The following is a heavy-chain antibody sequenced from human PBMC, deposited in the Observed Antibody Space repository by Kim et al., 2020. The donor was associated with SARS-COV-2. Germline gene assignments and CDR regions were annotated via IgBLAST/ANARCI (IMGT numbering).Heavy chain of an antibody. CDR1: GGSISSSSYY. CDR2: IYYSGST. D-gene: IGHD1-26*01. Sequence: SETLSLTCTVSGGSISSSSYYWGWIRQPPGKGLEWIGSIYYSGSTYYNPSLKSRVTISVDTSKNQFSLKLSSVTAADTAVYYCARRGGGSYRFFGYYYGMDVWGQGTTVTVSS. V-gene: IGHV4-39*01. CDR3: ARRGGGSYRFFGYYYGMDV. J-gene: IGHJ6*02.